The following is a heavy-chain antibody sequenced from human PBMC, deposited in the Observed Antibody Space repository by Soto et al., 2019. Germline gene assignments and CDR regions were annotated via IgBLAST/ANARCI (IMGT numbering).Heavy chain of an antibody. V-gene: IGHV1-69*01. Sequence: QVQLVQSGAEVKKPGSSVKVSCKASGGTFSSYAISWVRQAPGQGLEWMGGIIPIFGTANYAQKFQGRDTITADESTSTAYMELSSLRSEDTAVYYCARGLHYYDTDYYGMDVWGQGTTVTVSS. J-gene: IGHJ6*02. CDR1: GGTFSSYA. CDR2: IIPIFGTA. D-gene: IGHD3-22*01. CDR3: ARGLHYYDTDYYGMDV.